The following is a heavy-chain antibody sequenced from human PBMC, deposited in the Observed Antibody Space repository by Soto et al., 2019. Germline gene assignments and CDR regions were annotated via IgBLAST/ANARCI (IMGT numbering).Heavy chain of an antibody. V-gene: IGHV5-51*01. CDR2: IYPPDSNT. CDR1: GYTFTNDN. D-gene: IGHD2-21*02. J-gene: IGHJ4*02. Sequence: GESLKISCXYSGYTFTNDNIAWVRQMPGKGLEWMGIIYPPDSNTQYSPSFRGQVTFSVDRSISTAYLQWGSLKASDTAMYFCARLAYCGSDCFFDYWGQGTLVTVSS. CDR3: ARLAYCGSDCFFDY.